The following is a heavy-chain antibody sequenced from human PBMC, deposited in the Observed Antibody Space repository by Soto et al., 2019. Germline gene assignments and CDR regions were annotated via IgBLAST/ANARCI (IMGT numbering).Heavy chain of an antibody. V-gene: IGHV3-7*05. D-gene: IGHD3-3*01. CDR2: IKQDGSEK. Sequence: GGSLRLSCAASGFTFSSYWMSWVRQAPGKGLEWVANIKQDGSEKYYVDSVKGRFSISRDNAKKSLSLEMDSLRAEDAAVYYCATSRYDFWSRYYSLDGTGNWFDPWGQGSLVTVSS. J-gene: IGHJ5*02. CDR1: GFTFSSYW. CDR3: ATSRYDFWSRYYSLDGTGNWFDP.